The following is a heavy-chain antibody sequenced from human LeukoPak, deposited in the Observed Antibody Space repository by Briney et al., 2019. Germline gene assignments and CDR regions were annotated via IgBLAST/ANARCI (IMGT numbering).Heavy chain of an antibody. V-gene: IGHV3-30*04. CDR2: ILYDGRNK. J-gene: IGHJ3*02. CDR1: GFTFRSYA. Sequence: GGSLRLSCAASGFTFRSYAMHWVRQAPGKGLEWVAVILYDGRNKYYADSVKGRFTISRDNSKNTLYLQMNSLRAEDTAVYYCAREDWLDAFDIWGQGTMVTVSS. CDR3: AREDWLDAFDI. D-gene: IGHD3/OR15-3a*01.